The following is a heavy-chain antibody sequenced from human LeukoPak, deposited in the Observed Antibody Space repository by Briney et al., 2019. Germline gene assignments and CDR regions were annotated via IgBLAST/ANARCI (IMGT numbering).Heavy chain of an antibody. Sequence: ASVKVSCKASGYTFTSYGISWVRQAPGQGLEWMGWISAYNGNTNYAQKLQGRVTMTTDTSTSTAYMELRSLRSDDTAVYYCARDGGYSYGKGVDAFDIWGQGTMVTVSS. J-gene: IGHJ3*02. V-gene: IGHV1-18*01. CDR1: GYTFTSYG. CDR3: ARDGGYSYGKGVDAFDI. CDR2: ISAYNGNT. D-gene: IGHD5-18*01.